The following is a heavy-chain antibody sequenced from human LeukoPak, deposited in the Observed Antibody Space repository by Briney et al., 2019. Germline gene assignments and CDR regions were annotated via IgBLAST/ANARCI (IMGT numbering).Heavy chain of an antibody. Sequence: KPSETLPLTCTVSGVSITNYYWNWIRQPPGKGLEWIGRIYTSGSTNYNPSLKSRVTMSVDTSKNQFSLKLSSVTAADTAVYYCARDLVVVTAILSHYWYFDLWGRGTPVTVSS. CDR1: GVSITNYY. D-gene: IGHD2-21*02. CDR3: ARDLVVVTAILSHYWYFDL. V-gene: IGHV4-4*07. J-gene: IGHJ2*01. CDR2: IYTSGST.